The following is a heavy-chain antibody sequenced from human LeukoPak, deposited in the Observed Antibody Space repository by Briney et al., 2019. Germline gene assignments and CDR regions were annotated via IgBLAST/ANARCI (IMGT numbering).Heavy chain of an antibody. CDR1: GFTFDDYA. J-gene: IGHJ4*02. CDR2: ISWEGDTT. CDR3: TRDTDYGSATNYFDS. V-gene: IGHV3-43*01. D-gene: IGHD3-10*01. Sequence: GGSLRLSCAASGFTFDDYAMHWVRQAPGKGLEWVALISWEGDTTYYADSVRGRFTISRDNSKNSLYLQMNSLRTEDTVFYYCTRDTDYGSATNYFDSWGQGTLVSVSS.